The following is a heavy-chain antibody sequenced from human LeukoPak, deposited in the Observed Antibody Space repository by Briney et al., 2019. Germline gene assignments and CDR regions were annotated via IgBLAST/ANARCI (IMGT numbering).Heavy chain of an antibody. J-gene: IGHJ4*02. CDR1: GYTFTGYY. D-gene: IGHD3-9*01. CDR2: INPNSGGT. Sequence: ASVKVSCKASGYTFTGYYMHWVRQAPGQGLEWMGWINPNSGGTNYAQKFQGRVTMTRDTSISTAYMELSRLRSDDTAVYYCARDRYFDWLFPFYWGQGTLVTVSS. V-gene: IGHV1-2*02. CDR3: ARDRYFDWLFPFY.